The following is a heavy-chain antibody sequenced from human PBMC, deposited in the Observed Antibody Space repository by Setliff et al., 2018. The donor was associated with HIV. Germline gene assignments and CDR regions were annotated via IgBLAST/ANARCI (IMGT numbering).Heavy chain of an antibody. CDR3: ARHRHTAAGTLDAFDI. V-gene: IGHV5-51*01. CDR1: GYTFTSYW. D-gene: IGHD6-13*01. J-gene: IGHJ3*02. Sequence: GESLKISCQGSGYTFTSYWIGWVRQMPGKGLEWMGIIYRGDSDTRYSPSFQGQVTISADKSISTAYLQWSTLKASDTATYYCARHRHTAAGTLDAFDIWGQGTVVTVSS. CDR2: IYRGDSDT.